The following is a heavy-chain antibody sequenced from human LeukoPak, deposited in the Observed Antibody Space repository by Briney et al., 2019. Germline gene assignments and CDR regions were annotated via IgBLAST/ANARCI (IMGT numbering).Heavy chain of an antibody. V-gene: IGHV1-69*04. J-gene: IGHJ6*02. Sequence: SVKVSCKASGYTFTSYGISWVRQAPGQGLEWMGRIIPILGIANYAQKFQGRVTITADKSTSTAYMELSSLRSEDTAVYYCARSGGVVVVAATPDYYYYGMDVWGQGTTVTVSS. CDR2: IIPILGIA. CDR3: ARSGGVVVVAATPDYYYYGMDV. CDR1: GYTFTSYG. D-gene: IGHD2-15*01.